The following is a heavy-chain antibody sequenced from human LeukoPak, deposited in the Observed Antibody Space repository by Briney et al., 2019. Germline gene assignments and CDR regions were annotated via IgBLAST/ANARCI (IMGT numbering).Heavy chain of an antibody. CDR2: IHHSGRT. CDR3: ARLKRSSSWYYYYYMDV. CDR1: GYSISSDYY. D-gene: IGHD6-13*01. Sequence: SETLSLTCTVSGYSISSDYYWGWIRQPPGKGLEWIGSIHHSGRTYYSPSLKSRVTISVDTSKNQFSLKLSSVTAADTAVYYCARLKRSSSWYYYYYMDVWGKGTTVTISS. J-gene: IGHJ6*03. V-gene: IGHV4-38-2*02.